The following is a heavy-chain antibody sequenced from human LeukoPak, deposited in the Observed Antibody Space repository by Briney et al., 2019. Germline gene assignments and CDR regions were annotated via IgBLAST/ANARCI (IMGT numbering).Heavy chain of an antibody. D-gene: IGHD1-1*01. CDR1: GFTFSSYS. CDR3: SGTGPFYWFDP. V-gene: IGHV3-21*01. CDR2: ISSSSSYI. J-gene: IGHJ5*02. Sequence: PGGSLRLSCAASGFTFSSYSMNWVRRSPGKGLEWVSSISSSSSYIYYVDSVKGRFTISRDNAKNSLYLQMNSLRAEDTAVYYCSGTGPFYWFDPWGQGTLVTVSS.